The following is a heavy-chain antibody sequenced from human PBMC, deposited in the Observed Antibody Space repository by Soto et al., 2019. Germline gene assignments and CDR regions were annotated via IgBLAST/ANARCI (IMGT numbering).Heavy chain of an antibody. Sequence: QVQLVQSGAEVKKPGASVKVSCKASGYALTNYYIHWVRQAPGQGLEWMGVIDPSGGSTTYAQRFPGRVAMTSDTSTSTVYMELSSLRSEDMAVYFCARKYYFDYWGQGSLVTVSS. CDR3: ARKYYFDY. V-gene: IGHV1-46*01. CDR1: GYALTNYY. J-gene: IGHJ4*02. CDR2: IDPSGGST.